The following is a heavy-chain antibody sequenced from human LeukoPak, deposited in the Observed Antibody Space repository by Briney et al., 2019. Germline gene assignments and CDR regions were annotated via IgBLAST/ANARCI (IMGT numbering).Heavy chain of an antibody. Sequence: GGSLRLSCTASGFTFSNYWMTWVRQAPGKGLECVANIKQDGSEKYYVDSLMGRFTISGDNAKNSLYLQMNSLRAEDTAVYYCARDGFVSRFLDSWGQGTLVTVSS. J-gene: IGHJ4*02. V-gene: IGHV3-7*01. CDR2: IKQDGSEK. D-gene: IGHD3-3*01. CDR1: GFTFSNYW. CDR3: ARDGFVSRFLDS.